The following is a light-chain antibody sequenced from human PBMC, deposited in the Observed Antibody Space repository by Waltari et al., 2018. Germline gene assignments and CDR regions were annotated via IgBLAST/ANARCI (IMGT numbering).Light chain of an antibody. Sequence: DIQMTQSPASLSASVGDRVTITCRASQAISNYLAWFQPKPGKAPKSLIYAASSLQSGVXXKFSGXXXGXXFTLTISXXQPXXVAXXYCQQYHTXPWXFGXGP. CDR3: QQYHTXPWX. CDR2: AAS. V-gene: IGKV1-16*02. J-gene: IGKJ1*01. CDR1: QAISNY.